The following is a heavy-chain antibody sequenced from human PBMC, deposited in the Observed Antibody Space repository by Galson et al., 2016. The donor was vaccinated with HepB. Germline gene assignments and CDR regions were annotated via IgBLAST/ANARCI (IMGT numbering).Heavy chain of an antibody. J-gene: IGHJ4*02. V-gene: IGHV3-23*01. CDR3: ARDESEQQVLTEDYYFDY. CDR2: ISGSGGTT. CDR1: GFTFNNYA. Sequence: SLRLSCAASGFTFNNYAMSWVRQAPGKGLEWVSAISGSGGTTYYADSVKGRFSISRDYAKNSLYLQMNSLRAEDTAVYFCARDESEQQVLTEDYYFDYWGQGTLVTVSS. D-gene: IGHD6-13*01.